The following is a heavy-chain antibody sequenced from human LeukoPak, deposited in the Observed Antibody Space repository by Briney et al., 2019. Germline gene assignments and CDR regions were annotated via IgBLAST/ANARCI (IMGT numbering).Heavy chain of an antibody. D-gene: IGHD3-10*01. CDR1: GFTFSSYW. Sequence: PGGSLRLSCAASGFTFSSYWMSWVRQAPGKGLEWVANIKQDGSEKYYVDSVKGRFTISRDNAKNSLYLQMNSLRAEDTAVYYCARASSRFGELLPYYFDYWGQGTLVTVSS. CDR2: IKQDGSEK. V-gene: IGHV3-7*01. J-gene: IGHJ4*02. CDR3: ARASSRFGELLPYYFDY.